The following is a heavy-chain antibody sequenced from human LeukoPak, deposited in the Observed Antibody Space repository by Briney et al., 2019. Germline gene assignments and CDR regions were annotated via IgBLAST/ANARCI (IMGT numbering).Heavy chain of an antibody. Sequence: GASVKVSCKASGYTFTSYGISWVRQAPGQGLEWMGWISAYNGNTNYAQKLQGRVTMTTDTSTSTAYMELRRLRSDDTAVYYCARADSTVTSYLGDWFDPWGQGTLVTVSS. D-gene: IGHD4-17*01. CDR2: ISAYNGNT. CDR1: GYTFTSYG. J-gene: IGHJ5*02. CDR3: ARADSTVTSYLGDWFDP. V-gene: IGHV1-18*01.